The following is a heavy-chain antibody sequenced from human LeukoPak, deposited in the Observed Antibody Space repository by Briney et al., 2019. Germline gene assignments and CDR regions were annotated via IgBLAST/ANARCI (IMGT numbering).Heavy chain of an antibody. CDR3: AREGEVGRGTNFDY. D-gene: IGHD3/OR15-3a*01. CDR1: GFTFSLYW. Sequence: PGGSLRLSCAASGFTFSLYWMSWVRQAPGKGVEWVANIKQDGSEKYYVDSVKGRFTISRDNAKNSLYLQVNSLRAEDTAVYYCAREGEVGRGTNFDYWGQGTLGTVSS. J-gene: IGHJ4*02. V-gene: IGHV3-7*01. CDR2: IKQDGSEK.